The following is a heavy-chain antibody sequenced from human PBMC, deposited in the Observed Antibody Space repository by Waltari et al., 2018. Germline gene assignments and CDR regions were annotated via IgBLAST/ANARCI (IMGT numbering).Heavy chain of an antibody. CDR3: ARDRLSSSWAFDY. D-gene: IGHD6-13*01. J-gene: IGHJ4*02. CDR1: GFTFSSYA. Sequence: QVQLVESGGGVVQPGRSLRLSCAASGFTFSSYAMHWVRQAPGKGLEWVAVISYDGSNKYYADSVKGRFTISRDNSKNTLYLQMNSLRAEDTAVYYCARDRLSSSWAFDYWGQGTLVTVSS. CDR2: ISYDGSNK. V-gene: IGHV3-30-3*01.